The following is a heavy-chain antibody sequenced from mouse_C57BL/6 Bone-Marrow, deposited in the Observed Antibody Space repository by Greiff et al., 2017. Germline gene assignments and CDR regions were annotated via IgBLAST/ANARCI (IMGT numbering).Heavy chain of an antibody. CDR2: IDPSDSYT. V-gene: IGHV1-69*01. Sequence: QVQLQQPGAELVMPGASVKLSCKASGYTFTSYWMHWVKQRPGQGLEWIGEIDPSDSYTNYNQKFKGKSTLTVAKSSSTAYMQLSSLTSEDSAFYYCARDYPYAMDYWGQGTSVTVSS. J-gene: IGHJ4*01. CDR1: GYTFTSYW. CDR3: ARDYPYAMDY. D-gene: IGHD2-4*01.